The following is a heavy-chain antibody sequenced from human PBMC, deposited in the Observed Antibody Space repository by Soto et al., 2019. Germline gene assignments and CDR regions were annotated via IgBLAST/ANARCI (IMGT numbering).Heavy chain of an antibody. Sequence: PSETLSLTCAVSGGSISSGGYSWSWIRQPPGKGLEWIGYIYHSGSIYYNPSLRSRVTISVDRSKNQFSLKLSSVTAADTAVYYCARGGDGDYGDWGQGTLVTVSS. CDR2: IYHSGSI. CDR1: GGSISSGGYS. CDR3: ARGGDGDYGD. V-gene: IGHV4-30-2*01. J-gene: IGHJ4*02. D-gene: IGHD4-17*01.